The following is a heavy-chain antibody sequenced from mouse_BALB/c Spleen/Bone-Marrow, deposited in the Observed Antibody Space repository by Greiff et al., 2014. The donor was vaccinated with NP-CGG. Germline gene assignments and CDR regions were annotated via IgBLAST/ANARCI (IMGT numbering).Heavy chain of an antibody. CDR1: GFTFSSYG. J-gene: IGHJ3*01. Sequence: DVMLVESGGGLVQPGGSLKLSCAASGFTFSSYGMSWVRQTPDKRLELVATINSNGGSTYYPDSVKGRFTVSRDNAKNTLYLQMSSLKSEDTAMYYCARHYYGARWGRGTLVTVSA. CDR3: ARHYYGAR. D-gene: IGHD1-2*01. V-gene: IGHV5-6-3*01. CDR2: INSNGGST.